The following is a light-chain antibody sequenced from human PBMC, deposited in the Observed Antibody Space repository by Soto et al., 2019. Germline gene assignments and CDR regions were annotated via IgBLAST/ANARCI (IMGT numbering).Light chain of an antibody. CDR2: GAS. V-gene: IGKV3-15*01. J-gene: IGKJ3*01. CDR3: QQYNNRPLFT. CDR1: QSVNSN. Sequence: EILLTQSPATLSVSPGERATLSCRASQSVNSNLAWYQQKPGQAPRLLIYGASTRATDIPARFSGSGSGTEFTLTISSLQSEDFAFYYCQQYNNRPLFTFGPGTRVDIK.